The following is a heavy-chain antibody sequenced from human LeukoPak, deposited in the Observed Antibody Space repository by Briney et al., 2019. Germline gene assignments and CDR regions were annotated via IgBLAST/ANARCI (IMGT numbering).Heavy chain of an antibody. CDR2: IYPGDSDT. J-gene: IGHJ3*02. V-gene: IGHV5-51*01. D-gene: IGHD6-13*01. Sequence: GASLKISCKGSGYSFTSYWIGWVRQMPGKGLEWMGIIYPGDSDTRYSPSFQGQVTISADKSISTAYLQWSSLKASDTAMYYCARQGAVRIAAARAFDIWGQGTMATVSS. CDR1: GYSFTSYW. CDR3: ARQGAVRIAAARAFDI.